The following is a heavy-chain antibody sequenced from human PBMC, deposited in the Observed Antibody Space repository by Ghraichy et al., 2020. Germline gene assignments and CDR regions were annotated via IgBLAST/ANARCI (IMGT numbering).Heavy chain of an antibody. CDR2: ISGSGGST. D-gene: IGHD3-22*01. J-gene: IGHJ3*02. V-gene: IGHV3-23*01. CDR3: AKDYSWLLLPIDAVDI. CDR1: GFTFSSYA. Sequence: GGSLRLSCAASGFTFSSYAMSWVRQAPGKGLEWLSAISGSGGSTYYADSVKGRFTISRDNSKNTLYLQMNSLRAEDTAVYYCAKDYSWLLLPIDAVDIWGKGTMVAVSS.